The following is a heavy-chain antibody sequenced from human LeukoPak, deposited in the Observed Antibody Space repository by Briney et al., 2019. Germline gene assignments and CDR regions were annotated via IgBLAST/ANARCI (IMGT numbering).Heavy chain of an antibody. D-gene: IGHD6-13*01. CDR1: GYSFTSYW. CDR2: IYPGDSDT. Sequence: GESLKISCKGSGYSFTSYWIGWVRQMPGKGLEWMGIIYPGDSDTRYSPSFQGQVTISADKSTSTAYLQWSSLKASDTAMYYCARPHRGIAAVGEFDYWGQGTLVTVSS. J-gene: IGHJ4*02. V-gene: IGHV5-51*01. CDR3: ARPHRGIAAVGEFDY.